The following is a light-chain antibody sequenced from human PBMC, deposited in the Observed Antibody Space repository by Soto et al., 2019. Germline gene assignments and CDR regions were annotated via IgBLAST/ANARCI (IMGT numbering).Light chain of an antibody. CDR3: QQRSNWPIT. CDR2: GAS. V-gene: IGKV3-15*01. J-gene: IGKJ5*01. CDR1: QSVSSN. Sequence: EIVMTHSPATLSVSPCERATLSCRASQSVSSNLAWYQQKPGQAPRLLIYGASTRATGIPARFSGSGSGTEFTLTISSLQSEDFAIYYCQQRSNWPITFGQGTRLEIK.